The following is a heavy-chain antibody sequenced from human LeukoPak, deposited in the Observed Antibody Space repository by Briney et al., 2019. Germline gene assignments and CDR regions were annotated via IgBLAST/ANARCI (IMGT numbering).Heavy chain of an antibody. CDR2: LSYDGSNK. D-gene: IGHD3-22*01. V-gene: IGHV3-30*18. J-gene: IGHJ4*02. CDR1: GFTFSSYG. Sequence: PGRSLRLSCAASGFTFSSYGMHWVRQAPGKGLEWVAVLSYDGSNKYYADSVKGRFTISRDNSKNTLYLQMNSLRAEDTAVFYCAKDHAYYYYDSSGYYDYWGQGTLVPVSS. CDR3: AKDHAYYYYDSSGYYDY.